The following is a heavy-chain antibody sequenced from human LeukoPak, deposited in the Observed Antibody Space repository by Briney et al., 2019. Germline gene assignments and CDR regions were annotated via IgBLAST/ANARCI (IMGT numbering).Heavy chain of an antibody. CDR2: ICGRGGST. J-gene: IGHJ4*02. D-gene: IGHD3-22*01. Sequence: PGGSLRLSCAASGFTFSSYAMGWGRHAPGKGLECVSAICGRGGSTYYAGCVKGRFTISRDNSKNTLYLQMNSLRAEDTAVYYCAKDISLRYYDSSGYSPFDYWGQGTLVTVSS. CDR3: AKDISLRYYDSSGYSPFDY. V-gene: IGHV3-23*01. CDR1: GFTFSSYA.